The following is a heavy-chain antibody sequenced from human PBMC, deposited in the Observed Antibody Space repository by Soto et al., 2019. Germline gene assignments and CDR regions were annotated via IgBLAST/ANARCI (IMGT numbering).Heavy chain of an antibody. CDR3: ANDWREYDSNALDAFDI. V-gene: IGHV6-1*01. D-gene: IGHD3-22*01. CDR2: TYYRSKWYN. Sequence: PSQTLSLTCDISGDSVSSNSAAWNWIRQSPSRGLEWLGRTYYRSKWYNDYAVSVKSRITINPDTSKNQFSLQLNSVTPEDTAVYYCANDWREYDSNALDAFDICGQGTMVTVSS. CDR1: GDSVSSNSAA. J-gene: IGHJ3*02.